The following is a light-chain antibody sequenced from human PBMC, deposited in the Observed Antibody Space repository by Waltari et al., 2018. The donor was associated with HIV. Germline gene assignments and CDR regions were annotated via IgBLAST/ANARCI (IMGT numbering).Light chain of an antibody. V-gene: IGLV1-44*01. J-gene: IGLJ3*02. CDR3: AAWDDSLNGWV. CDR1: RPTLGRNT. CDR2: SNN. Sequence: TVRTQPHSASGTPGQRVTIPWSGSRPTLGRNTRSRYQQLPGTAPKLFIYSNNQRPSGVPDRFSGSKSGTSASLAISGLQSEDEADYYCAAWDDSLNGWVFGGGTKLTV.